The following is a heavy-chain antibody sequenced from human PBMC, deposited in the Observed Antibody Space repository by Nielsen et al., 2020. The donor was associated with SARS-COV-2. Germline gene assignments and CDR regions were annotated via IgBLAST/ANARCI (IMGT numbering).Heavy chain of an antibody. Sequence: GESLKISCKGSGYSFPTYWIGWVRQMPGKGLEWMGIIYPGDSDTRYSPSFQGQVTISADKSISTAYLQWSSLKASDTVKYYCARHTRSSSSFYYYYYMDVWGKGTTVTVSS. CDR2: IYPGDSDT. CDR1: GYSFPTYW. D-gene: IGHD6-6*01. CDR3: ARHTRSSSSFYYYYYMDV. J-gene: IGHJ6*03. V-gene: IGHV5-51*01.